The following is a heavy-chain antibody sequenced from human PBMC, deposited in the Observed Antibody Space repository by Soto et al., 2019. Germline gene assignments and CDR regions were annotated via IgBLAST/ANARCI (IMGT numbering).Heavy chain of an antibody. CDR1: GFTFSSYP. V-gene: IGHV3-48*01. D-gene: IGHD2-2*01. Sequence: EVQLVESGGGLVQPGGSLRLSCTASGFTFSSYPMDWVRQAAAKGLEWVSYIDDKSGNIHYADSVKGRFTISRDNDKFSLYLDMNSLRVEDTAVYYCARDMGSTSWHSFDSWGQGILVTVSS. CDR3: ARDMGSTSWHSFDS. J-gene: IGHJ4*02. CDR2: IDDKSGNI.